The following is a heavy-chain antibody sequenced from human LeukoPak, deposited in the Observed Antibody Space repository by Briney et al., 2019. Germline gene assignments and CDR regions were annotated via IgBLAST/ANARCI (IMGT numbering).Heavy chain of an antibody. CDR2: IYSSDST. V-gene: IGHV3-66*01. CDR1: GFTVTSNY. CDR3: ARDREGSYDSSGFLDH. D-gene: IGHD3-22*01. Sequence: PGGSLRLSCAASGFTVTSNYMSWVRQAPGKGLECVSVIYSSDSTYYADSVKGRFTLSRDNSKNTLYLQMNRLRVEDTALYYCARDREGSYDSSGFLDHWGQGTLVTVSS. J-gene: IGHJ4*02.